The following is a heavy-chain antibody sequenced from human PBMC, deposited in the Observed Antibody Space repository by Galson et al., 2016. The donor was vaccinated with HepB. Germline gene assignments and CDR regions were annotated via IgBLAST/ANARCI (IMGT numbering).Heavy chain of an antibody. V-gene: IGHV3-30*03. CDR1: GFTFSSYW. Sequence: SLRLSCAAFGFTFSSYWMSCVRQAPGKGLEWVAVISSDGSNEWYADSVKGRFTISRDNSQNTLSLQMSSLRPEDTAAYYCAREAERWNYLDYWGQGALVTVSS. CDR2: ISSDGSNE. J-gene: IGHJ4*02. CDR3: AREAERWNYLDY. D-gene: IGHD5-24*01.